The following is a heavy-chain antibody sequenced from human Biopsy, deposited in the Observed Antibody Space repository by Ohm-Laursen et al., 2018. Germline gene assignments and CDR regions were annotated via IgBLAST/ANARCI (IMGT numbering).Heavy chain of an antibody. D-gene: IGHD3-16*01. V-gene: IGHV4-34*01. CDR1: GESPSGYF. J-gene: IGHJ6*02. CDR3: ARAVDYYDPYYYYGLDV. CDR2: INHRGST. Sequence: SETLSLTCAVNGESPSGYFWNWIRQPPGKGLEWIGEINHRGSTNYNPSLKSRVTISVDTSKNQFSLKLRSVTAADTAVYYCARAVDYYDPYYYYGLDVWGQGTTVTVSS.